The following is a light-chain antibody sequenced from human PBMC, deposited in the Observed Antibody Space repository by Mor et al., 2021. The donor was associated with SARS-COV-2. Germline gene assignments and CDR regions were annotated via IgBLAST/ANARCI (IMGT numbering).Light chain of an antibody. CDR1: SISSF. J-gene: IGKJ1*01. CDR2: KAS. Sequence: SISSFLAWYQQKPGKAPKFLIYKASSLESGVPSRFSASGSGTEFTLTISSLQPEDFATYYCLQYNTYWTFGQGTKV. V-gene: IGKV1-5*03. CDR3: LQYNTYWT.